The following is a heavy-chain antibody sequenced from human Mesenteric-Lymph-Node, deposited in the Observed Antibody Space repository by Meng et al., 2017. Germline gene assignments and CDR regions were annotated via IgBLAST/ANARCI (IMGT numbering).Heavy chain of an antibody. J-gene: IGHJ3*02. V-gene: IGHV6-1*01. CDR2: TYYRSKWLN. CDR3: ARDRLGTNDWANAFDI. Sequence: SQTLSLTCAISGDSLSNNTATWNWVRQSPSRGLEWMGRTYYRSKWLNDYAMSLEGRITINPDTSKNQFSLQLNSVTPEDTAVYYCARDRLGTNDWANAFDIWGQGTMVTVSS. D-gene: IGHD7-27*01. CDR1: GDSLSNNTAT.